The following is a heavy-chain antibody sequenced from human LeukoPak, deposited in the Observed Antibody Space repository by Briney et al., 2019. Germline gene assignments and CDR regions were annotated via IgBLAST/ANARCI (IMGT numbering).Heavy chain of an antibody. CDR3: ARAPGAVAIDY. D-gene: IGHD6-19*01. V-gene: IGHV4-34*01. CDR2: IYHSGST. J-gene: IGHJ4*02. CDR1: GGSFSGYY. Sequence: SETLSLTCAVYGGSFSGYYWSWIRQPPGKGLEWIGYIYHSGSTYYNPSLKSRVTISVDRSKNQFSLKLSSVTAADTAVYYCARAPGAVAIDYWGQGTLVTVSS.